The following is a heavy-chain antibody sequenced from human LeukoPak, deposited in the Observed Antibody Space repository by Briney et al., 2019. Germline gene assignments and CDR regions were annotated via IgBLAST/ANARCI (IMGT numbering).Heavy chain of an antibody. CDR1: GGSISSTSYY. V-gene: IGHV4-39*07. CDR3: ARDPWEGHCSGDSCYGY. CDR2: IYYSGNTY. J-gene: IGHJ4*02. Sequence: SETLSLTCTVSGGSISSTSYYWGWIRQPPGKGLEWIGSIYYSGNTYYYNPSLKSRVTISLDTSKDQFSLRLSSVTAADTAVYHCARDPWEGHCSGDSCYGYWGQGTLVTVSS. D-gene: IGHD2-15*01.